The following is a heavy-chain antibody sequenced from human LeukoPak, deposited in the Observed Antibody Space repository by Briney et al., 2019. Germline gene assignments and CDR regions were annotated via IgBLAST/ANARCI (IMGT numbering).Heavy chain of an antibody. CDR2: IYYSGST. CDR3: ARVYGGNSWYLDY. D-gene: IGHD4-23*01. J-gene: IGHJ4*02. Sequence: SETLSLTCTVSGGSISSYYWSWIRQPPGKGLEWIGYIYYSGSTNYNPSLKSRVTISVDTSKNQFSLKLSSVPAADTAVYYCARVYGGNSWYLDYWGQGTLVTVSS. CDR1: GGSISSYY. V-gene: IGHV4-59*01.